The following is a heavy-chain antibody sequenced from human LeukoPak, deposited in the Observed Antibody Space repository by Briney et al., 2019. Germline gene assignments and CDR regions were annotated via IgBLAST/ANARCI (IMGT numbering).Heavy chain of an antibody. D-gene: IGHD3-10*01. CDR2: INNEGNDT. V-gene: IGHV3-74*01. CDR3: ARGIYGNFDY. J-gene: IGHJ4*02. Sequence: GGSLRLSCAVSGFTFTKYWMHWVRQVPRKGLMWVSRINNEGNDTNYADSVKGRFTISRDNAKNTLYLQMNSLRAEDTAVYYCARGIYGNFDYWGQGSLVTVSS. CDR1: GFTFTKYW.